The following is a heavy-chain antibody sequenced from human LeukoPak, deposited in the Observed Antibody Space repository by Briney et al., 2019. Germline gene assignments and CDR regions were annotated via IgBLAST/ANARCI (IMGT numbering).Heavy chain of an antibody. CDR2: IYSGGST. CDR1: GFTVSSNY. V-gene: IGHV3-66*01. J-gene: IGHJ4*02. CDR3: TRGSGDYFDY. D-gene: IGHD4-17*01. Sequence: GALRLSCAASGFTVSSNYMSWVRQAPGKGLEWVSVIYSGGSTYYADSVKGRFTISRDDSKNTLYLQMNSLRAEDTAVYYCTRGSGDYFDYWGQGTLVTVSS.